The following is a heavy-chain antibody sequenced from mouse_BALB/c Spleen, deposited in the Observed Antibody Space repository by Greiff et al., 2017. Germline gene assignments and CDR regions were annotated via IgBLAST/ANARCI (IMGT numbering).Heavy chain of an antibody. J-gene: IGHJ3*01. V-gene: IGHV2-9*02. CDR2: IWAGGST. CDR1: GFSLTSYG. CDR3: ARVRNDYDSFFAY. D-gene: IGHD2-4*01. Sequence: VKLVESGPGLVAPSQSLSITCTVSGFSLTSYGVHWVRQPPGKGLEWLGVIWAGGSTNYNSALMSRLNISKDNSKSQVFLKMNSLQTDDTAMYYCARVRNDYDSFFAYWGQGTLVTVSA.